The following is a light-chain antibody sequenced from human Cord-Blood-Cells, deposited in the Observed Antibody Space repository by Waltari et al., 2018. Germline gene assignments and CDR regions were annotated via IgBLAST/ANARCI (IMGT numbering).Light chain of an antibody. Sequence: NFMLTQPHSVSESPGKPVTTSCTRSSGSIASNYVQWYQQRPGSAPTTVIYEDNQRPSGVPDRFSGSIDSSSNSASLTISGLKTEDEADYYCQSYDSSNQVFGGGTKLTVL. CDR1: SGSIASNY. CDR2: EDN. CDR3: QSYDSSNQV. J-gene: IGLJ3*02. V-gene: IGLV6-57*03.